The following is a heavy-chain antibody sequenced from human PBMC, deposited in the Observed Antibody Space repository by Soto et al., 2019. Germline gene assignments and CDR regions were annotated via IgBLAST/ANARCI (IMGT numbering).Heavy chain of an antibody. CDR3: ARDQYRSGFDY. D-gene: IGHD6-19*01. CDR1: GFTFSSYG. J-gene: IGHJ4*02. Sequence: QVQLVESGGGVVQPGRSLRLSCAVSGFTFSSYGMHWVRQAPGKGLEWVAVIWYDGSNKYFADSVKGRFTISRDNSKNTLYLQMNSLRAEDTAVYYCARDQYRSGFDYWGQGTLVTVSS. CDR2: IWYDGSNK. V-gene: IGHV3-33*01.